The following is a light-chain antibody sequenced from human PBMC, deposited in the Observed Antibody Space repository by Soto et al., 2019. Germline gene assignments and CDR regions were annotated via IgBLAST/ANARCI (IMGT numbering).Light chain of an antibody. CDR3: QQYYSTPT. Sequence: DIVMTQSPDSLAVSLGERATINCKSSQSVLYSSNNKNYLAWYQQKPRQPPKLLIYWASTRESGVPDRFSGSGSGTDFTLTISSLQAEDVAVYYYQQYYSTPTFGLGTKVEIK. V-gene: IGKV4-1*01. CDR2: WAS. J-gene: IGKJ1*01. CDR1: QSVLYSSNNKNY.